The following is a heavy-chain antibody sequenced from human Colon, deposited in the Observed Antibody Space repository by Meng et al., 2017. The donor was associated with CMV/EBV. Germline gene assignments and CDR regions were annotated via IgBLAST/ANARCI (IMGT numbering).Heavy chain of an antibody. CDR1: GFTFSSYA. CDR3: AKDYGDFWSGYYVGIDY. Sequence: GGSLRLSCAASGFTFSSYAMHWVRQAPGKGLEWVAVISYDGSNKYYADSVKGRFTISRDNSKNTLYLQMNSLRAEDTAVYYCAKDYGDFWSGYYVGIDYWGQGTLVTVSS. J-gene: IGHJ4*02. D-gene: IGHD3-3*01. V-gene: IGHV3-30*04. CDR2: ISYDGSNK.